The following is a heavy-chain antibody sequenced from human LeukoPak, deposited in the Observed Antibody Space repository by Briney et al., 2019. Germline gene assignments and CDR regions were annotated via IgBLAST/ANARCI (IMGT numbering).Heavy chain of an antibody. V-gene: IGHV3-23*01. CDR2: ISGSGGST. Sequence: GGSLRLSCAASGFTFSSYAMSWVRQAPGKGLEWVSAISGSGGSTYYADSVKGRFTISRDNSKNTLYLQMNSLRAEDTAVYYCAKGEVYGDYARHGMDVWGKGTTVTVSS. J-gene: IGHJ6*04. CDR3: AKGEVYGDYARHGMDV. CDR1: GFTFSSYA. D-gene: IGHD4-17*01.